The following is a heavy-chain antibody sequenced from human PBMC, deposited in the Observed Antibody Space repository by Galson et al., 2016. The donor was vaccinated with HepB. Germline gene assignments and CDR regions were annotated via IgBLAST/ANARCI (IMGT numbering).Heavy chain of an antibody. CDR3: ARRSSSPAGAFDL. CDR2: INPNSGGT. V-gene: IGHV1-2*02. D-gene: IGHD6-6*01. Sequence: SVKVSCKASAYTFTAYYIHWVRQAPGQGLEWMGWINPNSGGTNSAQNFQGRVTLTRNTSTSTAYMGLTRLRSDDTAVYFCARRSSSPAGAFDLWGQGTLVTVSS. J-gene: IGHJ3*01. CDR1: AYTFTAYY.